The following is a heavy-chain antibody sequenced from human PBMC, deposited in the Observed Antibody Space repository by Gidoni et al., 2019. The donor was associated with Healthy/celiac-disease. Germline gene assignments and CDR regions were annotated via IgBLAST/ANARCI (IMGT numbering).Heavy chain of an antibody. CDR2: TA. D-gene: IGHD3-10*01. Sequence: TANYAQKFQGRVTITADESTSTAYMELSSLRSEDTAVYYCARGGLWFGELRRAFDIWGQGTMVTVSS. J-gene: IGHJ3*02. CDR3: ARGGLWFGELRRAFDI. V-gene: IGHV1-69*01.